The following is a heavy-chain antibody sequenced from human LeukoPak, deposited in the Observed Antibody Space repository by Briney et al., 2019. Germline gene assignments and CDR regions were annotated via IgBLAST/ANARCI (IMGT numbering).Heavy chain of an antibody. D-gene: IGHD2-15*01. CDR1: GFTLSSNC. CDR2: IKQDGSEK. J-gene: IGHJ3*02. V-gene: IGHV3-7*04. CDR3: ARLVDGAFDI. Sequence: PGGSLRLSCAVSGFTLSSNCMSWVRQAPGKGLEWVGNIKQDGSEKYYVDSLKGRFTISRDNAKNSLYLQMNSLRAEDTAMYYCARLVDGAFDIWGQGTLVTVSP.